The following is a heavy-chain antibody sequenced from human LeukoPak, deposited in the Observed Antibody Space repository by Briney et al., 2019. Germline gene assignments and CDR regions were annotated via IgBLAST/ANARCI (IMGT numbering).Heavy chain of an antibody. CDR2: VWDDGSSQ. D-gene: IGHD6-19*01. V-gene: IGHV3-33*06. J-gene: IGHJ4*02. CDR3: AKDQWNPDY. Sequence: GGSLRLSCAASGVTFSSYGMHCVRQAPGKGLEWVAVVWDDGSSQNYADSVKGRFTISRDNSKNMLYLQMNSLRAEDTAVYYCAKDQWNPDYWGQRTLVSVSS. CDR1: GVTFSSYG.